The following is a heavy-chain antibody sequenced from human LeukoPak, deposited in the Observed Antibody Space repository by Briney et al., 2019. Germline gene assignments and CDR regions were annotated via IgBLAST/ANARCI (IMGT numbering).Heavy chain of an antibody. CDR2: IIPILGIA. Sequence: SVKVSCKASGGTFSSYAISWVRQAPGQGLEWMGRIIPILGIANYAQKFQGRVTITADKSTSTAYMELSSLRSEDTAAYYCARSHYGSGSYYFDYWGQETLVTVSS. V-gene: IGHV1-69*04. D-gene: IGHD3-10*01. CDR3: ARSHYGSGSYYFDY. CDR1: GGTFSSYA. J-gene: IGHJ4*02.